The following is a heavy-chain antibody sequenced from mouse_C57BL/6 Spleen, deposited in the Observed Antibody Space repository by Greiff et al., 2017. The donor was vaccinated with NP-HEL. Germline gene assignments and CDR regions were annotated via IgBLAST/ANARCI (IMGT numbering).Heavy chain of an antibody. D-gene: IGHD1-1*01. J-gene: IGHJ3*01. CDR3: ALITAVVATPFAY. V-gene: IGHV1-55*01. CDR2: IYPGSGST. CDR1: GYTFTSYW. Sequence: QVQLQQPGAELVKPGASVKMSCKASGYTFTSYWITWVKQRPGQGLEWIGDIYPGSGSTNYNEKFKSKATLTVDTSSSTAYMQLSSLTSEDSAVYYCALITAVVATPFAYWGQGTLVTVSA.